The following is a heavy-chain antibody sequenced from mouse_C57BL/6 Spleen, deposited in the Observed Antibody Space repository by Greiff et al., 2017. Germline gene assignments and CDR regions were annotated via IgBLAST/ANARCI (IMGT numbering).Heavy chain of an antibody. CDR2: ISYDGSN. CDR1: GYSITSCYY. V-gene: IGHV3-6*01. CDR3: ARRSIGGYTGYFDY. D-gene: IGHD2-2*01. J-gene: IGHJ2*01. Sequence: EVQLQESGPGLVKPSQSLSLTCSVTGYSITSCYYWNWIRQFPGNNLEWMGYISYDGSNNYNPSLKNRISITRDTSKNQFFLKLNAVTTEDTATYCCARRSIGGYTGYFDYWGQSTTLTVSS.